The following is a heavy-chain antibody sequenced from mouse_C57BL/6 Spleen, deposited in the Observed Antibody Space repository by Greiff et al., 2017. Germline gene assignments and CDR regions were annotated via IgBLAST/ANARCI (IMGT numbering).Heavy chain of an antibody. J-gene: IGHJ3*01. V-gene: IGHV14-3*01. D-gene: IGHD2-4*01. CDR1: GFNINNTY. CDR2: IDPANGNT. Sequence: VQLQQSVAELVRPGASVKLSCTASGFNINNTYMHWVKQRPEQGLEWIGRIDPANGNTKYAPKFQGKATITADTSSNTAYLQLSSLTSEDTAISYCARSDYDVAYWGQGTLVTVSA. CDR3: ARSDYDVAY.